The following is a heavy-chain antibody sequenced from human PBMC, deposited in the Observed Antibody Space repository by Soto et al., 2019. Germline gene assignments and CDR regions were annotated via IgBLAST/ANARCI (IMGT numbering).Heavy chain of an antibody. D-gene: IGHD2-15*01. CDR3: ARGLVVVVAATFDWFDP. J-gene: IGHJ5*02. V-gene: IGHV1-46*01. Sequence: QVQLVQSGAEVKKPGASVKVSCKASGYTFTSYYMHWVRQAPGQGLEWMVIINPSGGSTSYAQKFQGRVPMTRDTSTSTVYMELSSLRSEDTAVYYCARGLVVVVAATFDWFDPWGQGTLVTVSS. CDR2: INPSGGST. CDR1: GYTFTSYY.